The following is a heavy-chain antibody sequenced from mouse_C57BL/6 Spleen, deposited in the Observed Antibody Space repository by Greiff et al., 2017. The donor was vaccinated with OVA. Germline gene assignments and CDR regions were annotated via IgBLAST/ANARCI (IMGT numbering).Heavy chain of an antibody. CDR1: GYTFTDYN. D-gene: IGHD2-1*01. CDR2: INPNNGGT. V-gene: IGHV1-18*01. Sequence: EVQLQQPGAELVKPGASVKLSCKASGYTFTDYNMDWVKQSHGKSLEWIGDINPNNGGTIYNQKFKGKATLTVDKSSSTAYMELRSLTSEDTAVYYCARSPFYYGNRDYAMDYWGQGTSVTVSS. J-gene: IGHJ4*01. CDR3: ARSPFYYGNRDYAMDY.